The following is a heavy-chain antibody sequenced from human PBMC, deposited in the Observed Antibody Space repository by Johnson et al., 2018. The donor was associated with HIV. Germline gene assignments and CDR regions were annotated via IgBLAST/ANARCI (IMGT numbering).Heavy chain of an antibody. CDR3: ARESRDGPNLRAFDI. Sequence: VQLVESGGGVVQPGRSLRLSCAASGFTFSSFAMHWVRQAPGKGLEWVAVISFDGNLKKYADSVKGRFTISRDNAKNSLYLQMNSLRAEDTAVYYCARESRDGPNLRAFDIWGQGTTVIVSS. D-gene: IGHD5-24*01. V-gene: IGHV3-30*04. J-gene: IGHJ3*02. CDR1: GFTFSSFA. CDR2: ISFDGNLK.